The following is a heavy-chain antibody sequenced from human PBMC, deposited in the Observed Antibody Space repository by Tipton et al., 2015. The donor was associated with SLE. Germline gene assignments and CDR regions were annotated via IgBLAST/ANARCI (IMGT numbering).Heavy chain of an antibody. Sequence: GLVKPSQTLSLTCVISGDTISSDSATWNWIRQSPSRGLEWLGRTYYRSKWYNDYAVSVKSRITINPDTSKNQFSLQLNSVTPEDTAVYYCARLLRGYSYGWNAFDIWGQGTMVTVSS. J-gene: IGHJ3*02. CDR2: TYYRSKWYN. CDR3: ARLLRGYSYGWNAFDI. V-gene: IGHV6-1*01. CDR1: GDTISSDSAT. D-gene: IGHD5-18*01.